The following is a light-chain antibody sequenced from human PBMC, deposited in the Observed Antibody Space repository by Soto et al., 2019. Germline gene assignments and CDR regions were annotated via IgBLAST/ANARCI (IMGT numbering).Light chain of an antibody. J-gene: IGLJ2*01. Sequence: QSALTQPASVSGSPGQSITISCVGGSSDIGTYNYVAWYQQHPGKVPKLLIYDVRERPSGVPQRFTGSKSGITASLTISGLQAEDEADYYCSAYTTSNIMIFGGGTKLTVL. V-gene: IGLV2-14*03. CDR3: SAYTTSNIMI. CDR1: SSDIGTYNY. CDR2: DVR.